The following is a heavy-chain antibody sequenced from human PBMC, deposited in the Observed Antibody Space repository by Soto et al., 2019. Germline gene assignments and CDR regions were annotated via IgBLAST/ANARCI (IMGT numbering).Heavy chain of an antibody. V-gene: IGHV1-69*02. J-gene: IGHJ4*02. CDR2: IIPILGIA. CDR3: ARYGDYANYFDY. CDR1: GGTFSSYT. Sequence: QVQLVQSGAEVKKPGSSVKVSCKASGGTFSSYTISWVRQAPGQGLEWMGRIIPILGIANYAQKFQGRVTITADKSTSTAYRELSSLRSEDTAVYYCARYGDYANYFDYWGQGTLVTVSS. D-gene: IGHD4-17*01.